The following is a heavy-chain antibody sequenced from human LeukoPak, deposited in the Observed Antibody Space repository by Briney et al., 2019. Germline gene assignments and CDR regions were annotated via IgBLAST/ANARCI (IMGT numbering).Heavy chain of an antibody. Sequence: GGSLRLSCTASGFTLSSYEMSWIRQAPGKGLEWVAFIRYDGSNKYYADSVKGRFTISRDNSKNTLYLQMDSLRPEDTAVYYCAKRGTIWGQGTLVTVSS. CDR3: AKRGTI. D-gene: IGHD2-8*01. CDR2: IRYDGSNK. CDR1: GFTLSSYE. J-gene: IGHJ4*02. V-gene: IGHV3-30*02.